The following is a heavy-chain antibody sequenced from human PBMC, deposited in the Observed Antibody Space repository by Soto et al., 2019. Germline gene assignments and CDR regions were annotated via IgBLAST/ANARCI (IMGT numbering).Heavy chain of an antibody. D-gene: IGHD3-3*01. CDR1: GYTFTTYA. J-gene: IGHJ6*02. V-gene: IGHV1-3*04. CDR2: INTGNGNT. CDR3: ARDSSAGAIFASPYCYVIDV. Sequence: ASVKVSCKASGYTFTTYAMHWVRQAPGQRLEWMGWINTGNGNTKYSQKFQGRVTITRDTSATSASTVYMEVSSLRSEDTAIYYCARDSSAGAIFASPYCYVIDVWGQGSKVTVSS.